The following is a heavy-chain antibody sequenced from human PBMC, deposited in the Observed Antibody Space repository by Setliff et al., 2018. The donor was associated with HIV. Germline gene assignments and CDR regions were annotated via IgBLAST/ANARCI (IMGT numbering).Heavy chain of an antibody. V-gene: IGHV4-39*07. J-gene: IGHJ5*02. CDR1: GASISSISYY. CDR2: IFYSGST. CDR3: ARGWGAGSYFRPSWFDP. Sequence: PSETLSLTCSVSGASISSISYYWGWIRQPPGKGLEWIGSIFYSGSTFYNPSLKRRVTISADTSKNQFSLKMGSLTAADTDVYYCARGWGAGSYFRPSWFDPWGQGTLVTVSS. D-gene: IGHD3-10*01.